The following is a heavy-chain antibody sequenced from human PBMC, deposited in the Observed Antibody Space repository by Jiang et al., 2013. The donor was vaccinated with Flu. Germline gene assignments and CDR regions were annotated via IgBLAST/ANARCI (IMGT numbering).Heavy chain of an antibody. J-gene: IGHJ4*02. CDR3: AREDTGTFV. CDR2: INTKTGNP. V-gene: IGHV7-4-1*02. Sequence: GWINTKTGNPKYAQGFTGRFVFSLDTSVSTAFLQINNLRAEDTAVYYCAREDTGTFVWGQGTLVTVSS. D-gene: IGHD1-1*01.